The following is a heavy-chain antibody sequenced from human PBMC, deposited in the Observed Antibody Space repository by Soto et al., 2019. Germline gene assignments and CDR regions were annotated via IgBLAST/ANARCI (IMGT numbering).Heavy chain of an antibody. CDR2: ISTSSSTI. CDR1: GFTFSSYS. V-gene: IGHV3-48*02. J-gene: IGHJ4*02. CDR3: ARVDSSGYYQHFDY. Sequence: GGSLRLSCAASGFTFSSYSMNWVRQAPGTGLEWVSYISTSSSTIYYADSLKGRFTISRDNAKNSLYLQMNSLRDEDTAVYYCARVDSSGYYQHFDYWGQGSLVTVSS. D-gene: IGHD3-22*01.